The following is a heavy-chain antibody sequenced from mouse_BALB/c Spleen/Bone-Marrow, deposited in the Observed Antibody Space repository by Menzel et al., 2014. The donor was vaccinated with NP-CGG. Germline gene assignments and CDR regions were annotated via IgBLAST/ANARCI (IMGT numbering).Heavy chain of an antibody. CDR1: GYSFTGYF. V-gene: IGHV1-37*01. J-gene: IGHJ2*01. CDR2: INPYNGDT. D-gene: IGHD2-1*01. Sequence: LVESGPELVKPGASVKISCKASGYSFTGYFMNWVKQSHGKSLEWIGRINPYNGDTFYNQKFEGKATLTVDKSSSTAHMELLSLTSEDSVVYYCGREIYYGNPDYWGQGTTLTVSS. CDR3: GREIYYGNPDY.